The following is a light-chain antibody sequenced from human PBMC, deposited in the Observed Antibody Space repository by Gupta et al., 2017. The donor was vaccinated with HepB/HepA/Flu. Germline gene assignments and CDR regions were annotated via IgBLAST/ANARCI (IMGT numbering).Light chain of an antibody. CDR3: QQYNNWPPIT. V-gene: IGKV3-15*01. J-gene: IGKJ5*01. Sequence: EIVMPQSPATLSVSPGERATLSCRASQSVNSNLAWYRQKPGQAPRLLIYGASTRATDIPARFSGSGSGTEFTLTISILQSEDFAIYYCQQYNNWPPITFGQGTRLEIK. CDR1: QSVNSN. CDR2: GAS.